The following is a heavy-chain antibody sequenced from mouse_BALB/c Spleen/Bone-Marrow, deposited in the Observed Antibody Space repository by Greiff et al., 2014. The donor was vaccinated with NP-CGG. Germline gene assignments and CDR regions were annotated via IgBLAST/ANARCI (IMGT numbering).Heavy chain of an antibody. Sequence: QLQQSGAEQVRPGTSVKVSCKAAGYAFTYYLIDWIKQRPGQRPGQGLEWIGVINPGTGGANYNEKFKGRATLTADNSSSTAYMQLSSLTSDDSAVYFCARRPWFAYWGQGTLVTVSA. CDR1: GYAFTYYL. J-gene: IGHJ3*01. CDR2: INPGTGGA. V-gene: IGHV1-54*01. CDR3: ARRPWFAY.